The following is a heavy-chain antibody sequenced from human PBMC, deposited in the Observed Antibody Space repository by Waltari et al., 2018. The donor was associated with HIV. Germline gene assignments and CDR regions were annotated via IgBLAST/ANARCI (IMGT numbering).Heavy chain of an antibody. CDR1: GFTFDDYA. D-gene: IGHD6-6*01. Sequence: EVQLVESGGGLVQPGRSLRLSCAASGFTFDDYAMHWVRHAPGNGLEWVSGISWNSGSIGYADSVKGRFTISRDNAKNSLYLQMNSLRAEDTALYYCAKDGDSSSSADYYYYYGMDVWGQGTTVTVSS. CDR3: AKDGDSSSSADYYYYYGMDV. J-gene: IGHJ6*02. V-gene: IGHV3-9*01. CDR2: ISWNSGSI.